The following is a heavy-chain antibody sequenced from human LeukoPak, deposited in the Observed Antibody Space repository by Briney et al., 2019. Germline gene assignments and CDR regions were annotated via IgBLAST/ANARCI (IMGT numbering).Heavy chain of an antibody. CDR1: GFTFSSYS. J-gene: IGHJ3*01. CDR3: AREDSSGYLDAFDL. CDR2: ISSSSSYI. Sequence: PGGSLRLSCAASGFTFSSYSMNWVRQAPGKGLEWVSSISSSSSYIYYADSVKGRFTISRDNTKNPLYLQMNSLRAEDTAVYYCAREDSSGYLDAFDLWRRATIANVSS. V-gene: IGHV3-21*01. D-gene: IGHD3-22*01.